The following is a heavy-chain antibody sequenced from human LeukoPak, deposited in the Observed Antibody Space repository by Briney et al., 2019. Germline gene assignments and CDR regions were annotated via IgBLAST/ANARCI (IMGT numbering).Heavy chain of an antibody. CDR1: GFTFMSNW. CDR2: INPDGSYT. V-gene: IGHV3-74*01. J-gene: IGHJ4*02. CDR3: ARARIAAPLLDY. D-gene: IGHD6-13*01. Sequence: SGGSLRLSCAASGFTFMSNWMHWVRQAPGKGLVWVSRINPDGSYTSYADSVKGRFTISRDNAKNSLYLQMNSLRVEDTAIYFCARARIAAPLLDYWGQGTLVTVSS.